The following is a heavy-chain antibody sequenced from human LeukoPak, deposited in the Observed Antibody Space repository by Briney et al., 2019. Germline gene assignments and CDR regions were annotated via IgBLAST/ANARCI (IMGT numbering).Heavy chain of an antibody. CDR2: INHSGTT. V-gene: IGHV4-34*01. CDR3: ARKASHFSYGLRAIDY. D-gene: IGHD5-18*01. Sequence: SETLSLTCAVYGVSFSDHYWNWIRQPPAKGREWIGEINHSGTTSYNASLKSRVTISVDTSKNHFSLKLNSMTAADTAVYYCARKASHFSYGLRAIDYWGQGNLVTVSS. CDR1: GVSFSDHY. J-gene: IGHJ4*02.